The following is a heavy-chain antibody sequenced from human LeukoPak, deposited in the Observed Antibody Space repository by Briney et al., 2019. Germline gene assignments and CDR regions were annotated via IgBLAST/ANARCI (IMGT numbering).Heavy chain of an antibody. Sequence: GGSLRLSCAASGFTFSSYSMNWVRQAPGKGLEWVSYISSSSSTIYYADSVKGRFTISRDNAKNSLYLQMNSLRAEDTAVYYCAREPYGSGSYNFDYWGQGTLVTVSS. CDR3: AREPYGSGSYNFDY. CDR2: ISSSSSTI. CDR1: GFTFSSYS. V-gene: IGHV3-48*01. J-gene: IGHJ4*02. D-gene: IGHD3-10*01.